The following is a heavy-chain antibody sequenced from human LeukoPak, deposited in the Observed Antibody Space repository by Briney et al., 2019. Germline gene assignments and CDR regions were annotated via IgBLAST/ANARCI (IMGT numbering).Heavy chain of an antibody. V-gene: IGHV1-2*02. J-gene: IGHJ4*02. Sequence: ASVKVSCKASGYTFTGYYMHWVRQAPGQGLEWMGWINPNSGGTNYAQKFQGRVTMTRDTSISTAYLELRSLTSDDTAVYFCAREPRWERPFDFWGQGTLVTVSS. CDR1: GYTFTGYY. CDR3: AREPRWERPFDF. D-gene: IGHD1-26*01. CDR2: INPNSGGT.